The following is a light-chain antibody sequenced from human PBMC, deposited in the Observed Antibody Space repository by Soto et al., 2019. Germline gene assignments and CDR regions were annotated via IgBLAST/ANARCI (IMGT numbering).Light chain of an antibody. Sequence: DIQMTQSPSTLSASVGDRLTITCRASQSISNWLAWYQQRPGKAPKLLIFDASSLESGVPSRFSGSGSGTEFTLTISSLQPDDFATYYCQQYNSYPWTFGQGTKVDI. J-gene: IGKJ1*01. CDR1: QSISNW. V-gene: IGKV1-5*01. CDR3: QQYNSYPWT. CDR2: DAS.